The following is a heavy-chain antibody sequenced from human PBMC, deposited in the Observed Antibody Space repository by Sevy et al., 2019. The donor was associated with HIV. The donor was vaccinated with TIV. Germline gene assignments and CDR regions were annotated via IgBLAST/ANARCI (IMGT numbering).Heavy chain of an antibody. CDR2: IYYSGST. CDR1: GGSISSSSYY. J-gene: IGHJ5*02. CDR3: ARQDREVVVAARTQGIDGWFDP. V-gene: IGHV4-39*01. D-gene: IGHD2-15*01. Sequence: SETLSVTCTVSGGSISSSSYYWGWIRQPPGKGLEWIGSIYYSGSTYYNPSLKSRVTISVDTSKNQFSLKLSSVTAADTAVYYCARQDREVVVAARTQGIDGWFDPWGQGTLVTVSS.